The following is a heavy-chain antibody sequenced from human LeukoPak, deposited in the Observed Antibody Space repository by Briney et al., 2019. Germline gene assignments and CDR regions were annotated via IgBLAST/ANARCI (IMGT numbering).Heavy chain of an antibody. J-gene: IGHJ4*02. D-gene: IGHD3-22*01. V-gene: IGHV3-74*01. CDR1: GFTFSSYW. Sequence: GGSLRLSCAASGFTFSSYWMHWVRQAPGKGLVWVSRINSDGSSTNYADSVKGRFTISRDNSKNTLYLQMNSLRAEDTAVYYCANDYYDSSGYYDYWGQGTLVTVSS. CDR2: INSDGSST. CDR3: ANDYYDSSGYYDY.